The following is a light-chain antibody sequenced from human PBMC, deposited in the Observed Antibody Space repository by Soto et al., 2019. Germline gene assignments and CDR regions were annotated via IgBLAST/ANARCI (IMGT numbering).Light chain of an antibody. J-gene: IGLJ2*01. CDR1: SSDFGSYNL. Sequence: QSALTQPASVSGSPGQSITISCTGTSSDFGSYNLVSWYQQHPGKAPKLMIYEVTKRPSGVSYRFSGSRSGNTASLTISGLQAEDEADYYCCSYAASSTLLFGGGTKLIVL. CDR3: CSYAASSTLL. CDR2: EVT. V-gene: IGLV2-23*02.